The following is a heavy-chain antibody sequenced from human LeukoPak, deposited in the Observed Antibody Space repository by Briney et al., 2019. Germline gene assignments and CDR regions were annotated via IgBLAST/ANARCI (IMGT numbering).Heavy chain of an antibody. CDR1: GFTFSSYS. Sequence: GGSLRLSCAASGFTFSSYSMNWVRQAPGKGLEWVSYISSSSSTIYYADSVKGRFTISRDNAKNSLYLQMNSLRAEDTAVYYCARAHGSGSYYPSFDYWGQGTLVTVSS. V-gene: IGHV3-48*04. J-gene: IGHJ4*02. CDR3: ARAHGSGSYYPSFDY. D-gene: IGHD3-10*01. CDR2: ISSSSSTI.